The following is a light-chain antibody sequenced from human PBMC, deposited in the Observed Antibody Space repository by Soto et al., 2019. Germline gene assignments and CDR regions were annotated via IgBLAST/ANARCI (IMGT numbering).Light chain of an antibody. CDR3: QSYDSSLSGYV. Sequence: KRVTISCTGSSSNIGAGYDVHWYQQLPGTAPKLLIYGNINRPSGVPDRFSGSKSGTSASLAITGLQAEDEADYYCQSYDSSLSGYVFGTGTKVTVL. CDR2: GNI. CDR1: SSNIGAGYD. J-gene: IGLJ1*01. V-gene: IGLV1-40*01.